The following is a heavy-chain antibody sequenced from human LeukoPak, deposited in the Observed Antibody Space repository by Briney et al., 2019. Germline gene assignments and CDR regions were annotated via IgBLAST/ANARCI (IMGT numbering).Heavy chain of an antibody. Sequence: GESLKISCKGSGYSFTTFWIAWVRQMPGKGLESMGIIYPGDSDTRYSPSFQGQVTISADTSINTAYLQWSSLKASDTAMYYCATLVDTAAAWGQGTLATVSS. V-gene: IGHV5-51*01. CDR1: GYSFTTFW. CDR2: IYPGDSDT. D-gene: IGHD5-18*01. CDR3: ATLVDTAAA. J-gene: IGHJ5*02.